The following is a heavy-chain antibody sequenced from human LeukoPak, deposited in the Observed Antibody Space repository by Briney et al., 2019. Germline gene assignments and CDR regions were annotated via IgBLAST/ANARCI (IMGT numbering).Heavy chain of an antibody. CDR3: AKGDSN. CDR2: IPKDGINK. J-gene: IGHJ4*02. CDR1: GFIFSNYG. Sequence: PGESLRLSYTTSGFIFSNYGFHWVCQAPGKGLEWVALIRNDIPKDGINKYYADSIRGRFTISRDNSKNTVYLQMNSLRVADTAMYYCAKGDSNWGQGTLVTVSS. D-gene: IGHD6-13*01. V-gene: IGHV3-30*02.